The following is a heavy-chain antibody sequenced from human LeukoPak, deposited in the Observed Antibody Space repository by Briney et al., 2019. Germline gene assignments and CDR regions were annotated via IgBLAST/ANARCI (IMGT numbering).Heavy chain of an antibody. Sequence: PGGSLRLSCAASGFTFSSYSMNGVRQAPAGAGEWVSYISNSGLTIYYADSVKGRFTSSRDNAKNSMYLHMKSLRAEDTAVYYCVRDGIVGTTGQYERPYYFDYWGQGTMVTVSS. V-gene: IGHV3-48*01. J-gene: IGHJ4*02. CDR3: VRDGIVGTTGQYERPYYFDY. CDR1: GFTFSSYS. D-gene: IGHD1-26*01. CDR2: ISNSGLTI.